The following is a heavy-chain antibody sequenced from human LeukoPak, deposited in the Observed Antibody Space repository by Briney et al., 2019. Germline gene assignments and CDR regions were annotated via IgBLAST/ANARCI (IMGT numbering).Heavy chain of an antibody. D-gene: IGHD3-3*01. V-gene: IGHV1-18*01. CDR1: GYTFTSYG. Sequence: ASVKVSCKASGYTFTSYGISWVRQAPGQGLEWMGWISGYNGNTKNAQKLQGRVTMTTDTSTSTAYMELRSLRSDDTAVYYCARVRSGYTDYWGQGTLVTVSS. CDR2: ISGYNGNT. CDR3: ARVRSGYTDY. J-gene: IGHJ4*02.